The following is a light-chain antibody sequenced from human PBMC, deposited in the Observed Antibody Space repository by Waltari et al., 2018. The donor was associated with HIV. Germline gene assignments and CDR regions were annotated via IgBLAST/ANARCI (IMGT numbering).Light chain of an antibody. V-gene: IGKV1-8*01. J-gene: IGKJ1*01. CDR2: GAS. CDR1: QVISSY. CDR3: QQYYTYPWT. Sequence: AIRMTQSPSSFSESTGDRVTITCRASQVISSYLAWYQQKPGKAPKLLIYGASTLQSGVPSRFSGSGSETDFTLTISCLQSEDFATYYCQQYYTYPWTFGQGTKVEIK.